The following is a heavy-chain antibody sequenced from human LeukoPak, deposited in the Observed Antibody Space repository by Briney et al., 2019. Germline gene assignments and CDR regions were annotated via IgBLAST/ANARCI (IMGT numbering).Heavy chain of an antibody. D-gene: IGHD4-17*01. J-gene: IGHJ5*02. V-gene: IGHV4-39*07. CDR2: IYYGGIT. CDR3: ARPHVYGDYPDL. CDR1: GGSISSSSYY. Sequence: SETLSLTCTVSGGSISSSSYYWGWIRQPPGKGLEWIGSIYYGGITYYNPSLKSRVTISVDTSKNQFSLKLSSVTAADTAVYYCARPHVYGDYPDLWGPGTLVTVSS.